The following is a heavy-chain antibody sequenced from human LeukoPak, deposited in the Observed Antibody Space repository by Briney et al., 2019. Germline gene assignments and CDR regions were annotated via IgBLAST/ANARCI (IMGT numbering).Heavy chain of an antibody. J-gene: IGHJ4*02. CDR2: IYYSGST. D-gene: IGHD3-22*01. Sequence: SETLSLTCTVSGGSISSYYWGWIRQPPGKGLEWIGSIYYSGSTYYNPSPKSRVTISVDTSKNQFSLKLSSVTAADTAVYYCASQGAYYYDSSGYHDRFDYWGQGTLVTVSS. CDR1: GGSISSYY. CDR3: ASQGAYYYDSSGYHDRFDY. V-gene: IGHV4-39*01.